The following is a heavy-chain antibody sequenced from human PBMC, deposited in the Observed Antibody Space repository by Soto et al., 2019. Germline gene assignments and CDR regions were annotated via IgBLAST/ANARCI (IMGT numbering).Heavy chain of an antibody. CDR2: IYYGGTT. Sequence: SETLSLTCTVSGGSFSPNYWSWLRQPPGKGLEWVGYIYYGGTTSYNPSLKGRVTISVDTSKNQFSLKLSSVTAADTAVYYCARVIVVADNDYYYGMYVWGQGTSVTVSS. V-gene: IGHV4-59*01. CDR3: ARVIVVADNDYYYGMYV. J-gene: IGHJ6*02. D-gene: IGHD6-19*01. CDR1: GGSFSPNY.